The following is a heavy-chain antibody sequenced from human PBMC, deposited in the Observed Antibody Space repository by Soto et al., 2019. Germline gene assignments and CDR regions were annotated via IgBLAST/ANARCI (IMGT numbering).Heavy chain of an antibody. CDR2: ISYDGSNK. Sequence: HPGGSLRLSCAASGFTFSSYAMHWVRQAPGKGLEWVAVISYDGSNKYYADSVKGRFTISRDNSKNTLYLQMNSLRAEDTAVYYCAKVVITSYFDYWGQGTLVTVSS. J-gene: IGHJ4*02. V-gene: IGHV3-30-3*01. D-gene: IGHD3-22*01. CDR3: AKVVITSYFDY. CDR1: GFTFSSYA.